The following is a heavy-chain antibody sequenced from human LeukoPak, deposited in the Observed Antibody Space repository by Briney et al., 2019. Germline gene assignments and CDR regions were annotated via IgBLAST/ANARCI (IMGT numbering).Heavy chain of an antibody. J-gene: IGHJ5*02. D-gene: IGHD3-10*01. Sequence: GGSLRLSCAASGFTFSSYGMHWVRQAPGKGLEWVAVISYDGSNKYYADSVKGRFTISRDNSKNMLYLQMNSLRAEDTAVYYCAKVVVRGVIPNWFDPWGQGTLVTVSS. CDR1: GFTFSSYG. CDR3: AKVVVRGVIPNWFDP. CDR2: ISYDGSNK. V-gene: IGHV3-30*18.